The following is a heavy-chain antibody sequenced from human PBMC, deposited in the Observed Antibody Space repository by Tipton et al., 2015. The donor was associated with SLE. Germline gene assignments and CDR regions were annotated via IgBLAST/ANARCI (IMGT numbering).Heavy chain of an antibody. V-gene: IGHV4-59*12. CDR3: ARAQPTPYGPVAFDI. CDR2: FHYSGRT. D-gene: IGHD4-17*01. CDR1: VDSISTYY. Sequence: GLVKPSETLSLTCTVYVDSISTYYFCWIRQPPGKGLEWIGYFHYSGRTNYNPSLKSRVTISVDTTKKQFSLRLSSVAAADTAVYYCARAQPTPYGPVAFDIWGRGTMVTVSS. J-gene: IGHJ3*02.